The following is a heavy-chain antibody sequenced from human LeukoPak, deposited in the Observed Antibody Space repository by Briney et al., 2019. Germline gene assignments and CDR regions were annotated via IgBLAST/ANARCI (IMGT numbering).Heavy chain of an antibody. D-gene: IGHD2-2*01. Sequence: GGSLRLSCAASGFTFSSYWMSWVRQAPGKGLEWVANIKQDGSEKYYVDSVKGRFTISRDNAKNSLYLQMNSLRAEDTAVYYCARAHCSSTSCYRAFDIWGQGTMVTVSS. CDR3: ARAHCSSTSCYRAFDI. CDR1: GFTFSSYW. J-gene: IGHJ3*02. CDR2: IKQDGSEK. V-gene: IGHV3-7*01.